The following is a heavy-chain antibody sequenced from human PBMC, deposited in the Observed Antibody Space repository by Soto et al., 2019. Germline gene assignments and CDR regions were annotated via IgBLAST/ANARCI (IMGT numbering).Heavy chain of an antibody. CDR3: ANDSRSRSSSESWYDY. V-gene: IGHV3-9*01. Sequence: GGSLRLSCAASGFTFDDYAMHWVRQAPGKGLEWVSGISWNSGSIGYADSVKGRFTISRDNAKNSLYLQMNSLRAEDTALYYCANDSRSRSSSESWYDYWGQGTLVTVSS. J-gene: IGHJ4*02. CDR2: ISWNSGSI. CDR1: GFTFDDYA. D-gene: IGHD6-6*01.